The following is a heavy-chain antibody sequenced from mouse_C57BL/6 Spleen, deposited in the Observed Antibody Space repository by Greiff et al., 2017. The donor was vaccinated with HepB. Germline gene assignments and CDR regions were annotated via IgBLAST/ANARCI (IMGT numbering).Heavy chain of an antibody. CDR3: ARSYGRSWFAY. V-gene: IGHV7-3*01. Sequence: EVMLVESGGGLVQPGGSLSLSCAASGFTFTDYYMSWVRQPPGKALEWLGFIRNKANGYTTEYSASVKGRFTISRDNSQSILYLQMNALRAEDSATYYCARSYGRSWFAYWGQGTLVTVSA. CDR2: IRNKANGYTT. CDR1: GFTFTDYY. J-gene: IGHJ3*01. D-gene: IGHD1-1*01.